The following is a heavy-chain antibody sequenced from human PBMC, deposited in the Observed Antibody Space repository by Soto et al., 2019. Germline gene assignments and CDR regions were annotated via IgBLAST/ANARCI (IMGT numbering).Heavy chain of an antibody. Sequence: QLQLQESGSGLVKPSQTLSLTCAVSGGSISSGGSAWSWILQPPGKGLEWIGYIYHSGSTYYDPSLQSRVTISVDRSKNQFSLKLSSVTAADTAVYYCAAGGGLPRYYWCQGTLGTVSS. CDR2: IYHSGST. CDR1: GGSISSGGSA. D-gene: IGHD5-12*01. V-gene: IGHV4-30-2*01. J-gene: IGHJ4*02. CDR3: AAGGGLPRYY.